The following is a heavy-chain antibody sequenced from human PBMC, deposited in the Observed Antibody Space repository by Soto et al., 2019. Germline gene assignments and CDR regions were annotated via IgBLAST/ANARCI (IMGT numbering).Heavy chain of an antibody. CDR1: GYTFINFD. J-gene: IGHJ5*02. CDR3: ARMASAGTLNGFDP. D-gene: IGHD3-10*01. V-gene: IGHV1-8*02. CDR2: MNPGSGKT. Sequence: QVQLVQSGSEVKEPGASVRVSCKASGYTFINFDISWVRQAAGQGLEWLGWMNPGSGKTGYASKFQGRVAMTRDASTGTSHLELSSLTSDDTAVYYGARMASAGTLNGFDPWGQGTLVTVSS.